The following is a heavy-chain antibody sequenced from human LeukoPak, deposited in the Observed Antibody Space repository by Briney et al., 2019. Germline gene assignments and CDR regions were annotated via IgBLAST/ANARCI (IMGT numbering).Heavy chain of an antibody. CDR2: ISYSGST. CDR1: GGSISSSSYY. D-gene: IGHD3-22*01. Sequence: SETLSLTCTVSGGSISSSSYYWGWIRQPPGKGLEWIGSISYSGSTYFNPSLKSRVAISVDTSKNQFSLKLSSVTAADTAVYYCARGSGYYYGDFDYWGQGTLVTVSS. J-gene: IGHJ4*02. CDR3: ARGSGYYYGDFDY. V-gene: IGHV4-39*01.